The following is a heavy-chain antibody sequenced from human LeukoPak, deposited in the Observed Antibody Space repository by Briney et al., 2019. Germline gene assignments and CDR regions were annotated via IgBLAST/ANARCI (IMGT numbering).Heavy chain of an antibody. CDR1: GYTFTSYG. J-gene: IGHJ4*02. D-gene: IGHD3/OR15-3a*01. V-gene: IGHV1-18*01. CDR3: ARDFRLAAAQLHFDY. Sequence: ASVKVSCKASGYTFTSYGISWVRQAPGQGLEWMGWISAYNGNTNYAQKLQGRVTMTTDTSTSTAYMELRSLRSDDTAVYYCARDFRLAAAQLHFDYWGQGTLVTVSS. CDR2: ISAYNGNT.